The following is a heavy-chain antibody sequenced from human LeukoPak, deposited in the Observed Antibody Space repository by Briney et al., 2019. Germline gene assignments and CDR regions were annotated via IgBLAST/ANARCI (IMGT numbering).Heavy chain of an antibody. CDR2: ISVSGGST. Sequence: GGPLRFSCASSGFTFSSYTMSWLRQAPGKRLEWVSAISVSGGSTCSADAVKGRFTISRDNSKNTLYLQINSLRAEDTAVYYCAKDSRSIVATSDFDYWGQGTLVTVSS. CDR3: AKDSRSIVATSDFDY. CDR1: GFTFSSYT. V-gene: IGHV3-23*01. D-gene: IGHD5-12*01. J-gene: IGHJ4*02.